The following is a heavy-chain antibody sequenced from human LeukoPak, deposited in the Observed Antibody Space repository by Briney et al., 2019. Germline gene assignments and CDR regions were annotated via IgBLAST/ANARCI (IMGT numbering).Heavy chain of an antibody. V-gene: IGHV3-21*01. Sequence: AGGSLRLSCAASGFTFSSYGMNWVRQARGKGLEWVSSISSSSSYIYYADSVKGRFTISRDNAKNSLYLQMNSLRAEDTAVYYCARSPQAATRYNWFDPWGQGTLVTVSS. J-gene: IGHJ5*02. CDR1: GFTFSSYG. CDR3: ARSPQAATRYNWFDP. D-gene: IGHD2-15*01. CDR2: ISSSSSYI.